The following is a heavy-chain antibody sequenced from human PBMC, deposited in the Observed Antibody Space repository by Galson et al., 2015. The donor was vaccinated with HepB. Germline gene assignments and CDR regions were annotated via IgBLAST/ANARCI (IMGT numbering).Heavy chain of an antibody. CDR1: GVSIGTYY. Sequence: TLSLTCTVSGVSIGTYYWSWFRQSPGKGLEWIGYIYSDGTTTYTPSLKSRVTISIDTSKKQLSLKVRSVTADDTAVYSCASHPDYGDYWGQGTLVTVSS. CDR2: IYSDGTT. V-gene: IGHV4-59*08. J-gene: IGHJ4*01. CDR3: ASHPDYGDY.